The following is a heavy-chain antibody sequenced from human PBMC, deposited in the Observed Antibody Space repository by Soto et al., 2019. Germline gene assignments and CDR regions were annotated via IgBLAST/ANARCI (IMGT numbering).Heavy chain of an antibody. CDR2: MNPNSGNT. CDR1: GYTFTSYD. CDR3: ARERTRGFDP. V-gene: IGHV1-8*01. J-gene: IGHJ5*02. Sequence: QVQLVQSGAEVKKPGASVKVSCKASGYTFTSYDINWVRQATGQGLEWMGWMNPNSGNTAYAQKFLGRVTMTRNTSITTPYMELRSLRSDDTAVYYCARERTRGFDPWGQGTLVTVSS.